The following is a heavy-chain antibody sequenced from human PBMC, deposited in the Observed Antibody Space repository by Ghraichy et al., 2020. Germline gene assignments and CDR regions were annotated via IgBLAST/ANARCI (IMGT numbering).Heavy chain of an antibody. Sequence: GGSLRLSCAASGFTFSGYGMPWVRQAPGKGLEWVAVISYDGGNNYYADSVKGRFTISRDNAKNTLFLQMSSMRAEDTAVYDCAKDSSGSYYQDAFDIWGQGTMVTVSA. J-gene: IGHJ3*02. V-gene: IGHV3-30*18. D-gene: IGHD1-26*01. CDR1: GFTFSGYG. CDR3: AKDSSGSYYQDAFDI. CDR2: ISYDGGNN.